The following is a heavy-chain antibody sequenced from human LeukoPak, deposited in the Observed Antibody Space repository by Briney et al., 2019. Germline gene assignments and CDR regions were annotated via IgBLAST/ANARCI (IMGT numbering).Heavy chain of an antibody. V-gene: IGHV4-39*07. Sequence: SETLSLTCTVSGGSISSSSYYWGWIRQPPGKGLEWIGSIYYSGSTYYNPSLKSRVTISVDTSKNQFSLKLSSVTAADTAVYYCARESIAARRSDYWGQGTLVTVSS. CDR1: GGSISSSSYY. CDR3: ARESIAARRSDY. D-gene: IGHD6-6*01. CDR2: IYYSGST. J-gene: IGHJ4*02.